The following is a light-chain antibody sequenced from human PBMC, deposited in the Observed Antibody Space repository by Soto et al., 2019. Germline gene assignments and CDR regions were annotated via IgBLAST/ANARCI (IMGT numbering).Light chain of an antibody. CDR2: GAS. V-gene: IGKV3-20*01. CDR3: QQYGSSPVT. Sequence: EIVLTQSPGTLSLSPGERATLSCRATQSISSSYLAWYQQKPGQAPRLLIYGASSRATGIPDRFSGSGSGTDFTLTISRLEPEDFAVYYCQQYGSSPVTFGQGTKLEIK. CDR1: QSISSSY. J-gene: IGKJ2*01.